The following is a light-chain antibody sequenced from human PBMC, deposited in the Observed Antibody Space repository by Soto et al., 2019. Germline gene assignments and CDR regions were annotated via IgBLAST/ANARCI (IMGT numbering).Light chain of an antibody. J-gene: IGKJ4*01. Sequence: DIQMTQSPSSLSASVGDRVTITCRASQSISSYLHWYQQKPGKAHKLLVYAASSLQRGVPSRFSGSGSGTDFTLTIISLQPEDFATYYCQRSFSTPLTFGGGTKVEIK. CDR3: QRSFSTPLT. V-gene: IGKV1-39*01. CDR1: QSISSY. CDR2: AAS.